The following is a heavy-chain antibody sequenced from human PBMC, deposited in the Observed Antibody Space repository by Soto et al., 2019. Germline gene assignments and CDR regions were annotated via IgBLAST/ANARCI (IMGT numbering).Heavy chain of an antibody. Sequence: GASVKVSCKTSGGTFSSYAISWVRQAPGQGLEWMGGIVPIVDTATYAQKFQGRVTITADESTSTAYMELSRLRSDDTAVYDCVRVVAITGHPDYWGQGTLVTVSS. CDR1: GGTFSSYA. V-gene: IGHV1-69*13. J-gene: IGHJ4*02. CDR2: IVPIVDTA. CDR3: VRVVAITGHPDY. D-gene: IGHD1-1*01.